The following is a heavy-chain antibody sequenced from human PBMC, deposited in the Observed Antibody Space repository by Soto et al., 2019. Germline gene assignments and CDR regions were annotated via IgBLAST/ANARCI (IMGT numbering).Heavy chain of an antibody. V-gene: IGHV4-59*01. CDR3: ARGGTPIDF. J-gene: IGHJ4*02. Sequence: SETLSLTCTVSGGSISGYYWSWIRQPPGKGLEWIGCFYYSGSTSYNPSLRSRLTISVDTSKNQFSLRLTSVTAADTAVYYCARGGTPIDFRGQGTLVTVSS. D-gene: IGHD3-16*01. CDR1: GGSISGYY. CDR2: FYYSGST.